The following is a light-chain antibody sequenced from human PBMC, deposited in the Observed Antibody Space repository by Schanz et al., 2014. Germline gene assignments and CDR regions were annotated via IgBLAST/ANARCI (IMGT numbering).Light chain of an antibody. CDR1: SSDIGGYNY. V-gene: IGLV2-14*01. CDR3: SSYRRTAAVAV. CDR2: DVT. Sequence: QSALTQPASVSGSPGQSITISCTGTSSDIGGYNYASWYQQHPGKAPKLMIYDVTNRPSGVSNRFSGSKSGNTASLTISGLQAEDEADYYCSSYRRTAAVAVFGTGTKLTVL. J-gene: IGLJ1*01.